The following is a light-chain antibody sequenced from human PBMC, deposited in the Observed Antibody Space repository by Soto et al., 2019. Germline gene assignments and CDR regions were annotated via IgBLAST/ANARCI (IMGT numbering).Light chain of an antibody. CDR2: GAS. Sequence: EVVMTQSPATLSVSPGERATLSCRASQSFSSSYLAWYQQKPGQAPRLLIYGASIRATDIPDRFSGSGSGTDFTLTISSLQSEDFAVYYCQQSNDWPLTFGGGTKVDIK. CDR1: QSFSSSY. V-gene: IGKV3D-15*01. J-gene: IGKJ4*01. CDR3: QQSNDWPLT.